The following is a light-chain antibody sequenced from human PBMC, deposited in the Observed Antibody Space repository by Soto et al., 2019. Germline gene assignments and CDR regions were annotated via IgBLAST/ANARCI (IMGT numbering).Light chain of an antibody. Sequence: EIVLTQSPATLSLSPGERATLSCRASQGVSSYLAWYQQKPGQAPRLLIYDASNRATGIPARFSGSGPGTAFTLTISSLEPEDFAVYYCQQRSNWQITFGQGTRLEIK. CDR2: DAS. V-gene: IGKV3D-11*01. J-gene: IGKJ5*01. CDR3: QQRSNWQIT. CDR1: QGVSSY.